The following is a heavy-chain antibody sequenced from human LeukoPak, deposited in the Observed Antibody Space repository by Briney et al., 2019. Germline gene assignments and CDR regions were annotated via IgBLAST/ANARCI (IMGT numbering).Heavy chain of an antibody. J-gene: IGHJ4*02. Sequence: SETLSLTCAVYGGSFSGYYWSWIRQPPGKGLEWIGEINHSGSTYYNPSLKSRVTISVDTSKNQFSLKLNSVTATDTAVYYCARHYGPWGQGTLVTVSS. V-gene: IGHV4-34*01. CDR1: GGSFSGYY. D-gene: IGHD3-16*01. CDR3: ARHYGP. CDR2: INHSGST.